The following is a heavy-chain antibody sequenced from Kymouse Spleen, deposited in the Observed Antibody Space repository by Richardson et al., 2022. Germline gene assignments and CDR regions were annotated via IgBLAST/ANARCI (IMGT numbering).Heavy chain of an antibody. CDR3: ARRLLWFGELSGWFDP. V-gene: IGHV4-61*01. CDR2: IYYSGST. Sequence: QVQLQESGPGLVKPSETLSLTCTVSGGSVSSGSYYWSWIRQPPGKGLEWIGYIYYSGSTNYNPSLKSRVTISVDTSKNQFSLKLSSVTAADTAVYYCARRLLWFGELSGWFDPWGQGTLVTVSS. CDR1: GGSVSSGSYY. J-gene: IGHJ5*02. D-gene: IGHD3-10*01.